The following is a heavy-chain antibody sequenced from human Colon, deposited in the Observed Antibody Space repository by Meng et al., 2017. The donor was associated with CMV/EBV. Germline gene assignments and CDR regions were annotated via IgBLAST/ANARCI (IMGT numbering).Heavy chain of an antibody. Sequence: ASVKVSCKSSGYTFTDYYIHWVRQAPGQGLEWMGWIGPKSGGTKYPQAFQGRVTMSSDTSMTTAYLDISGLRSDDTAIYYCARSEFWNSFYKHIDFDSWGQGTLVTVSS. D-gene: IGHD3/OR15-3a*01. J-gene: IGHJ4*02. CDR2: IGPKSGGT. V-gene: IGHV1-2*02. CDR1: GYTFTDYY. CDR3: ARSEFWNSFYKHIDFDS.